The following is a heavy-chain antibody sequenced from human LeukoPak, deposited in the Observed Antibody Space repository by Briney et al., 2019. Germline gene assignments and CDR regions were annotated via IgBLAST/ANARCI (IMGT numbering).Heavy chain of an antibody. D-gene: IGHD2-2*01. J-gene: IGHJ4*02. CDR2: IYYTGTN. Sequence: NPSETLSLTCTVSGGSISSYYWSWIRQSPGKGLEWIGYIYYTGTNNYNPSLKSRVTISVDTSKNQFSLKLTSVTAADTAMYYCARHARSSTSFPLDYWGQGTLVTVSS. CDR3: ARHARSSTSFPLDY. CDR1: GGSISSYY. V-gene: IGHV4-59*08.